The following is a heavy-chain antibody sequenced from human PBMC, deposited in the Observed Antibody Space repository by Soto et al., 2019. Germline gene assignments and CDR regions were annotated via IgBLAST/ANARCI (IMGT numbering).Heavy chain of an antibody. V-gene: IGHV4-59*01. D-gene: IGHD3-9*01. CDR1: GGSISSYY. Sequence: PSETLSLTCTVSGGSISSYYWSWIRQPPGKGLEWIGYIYYSGSTNYNPSLKSRVTISVDTSKNQFSLKLSSVTAADTAVYYCAREGGESYYDILTGQNTHTYYYYVMDVWVQGTTVTVSS. CDR2: IYYSGST. J-gene: IGHJ6*02. CDR3: AREGGESYYDILTGQNTHTYYYYVMDV.